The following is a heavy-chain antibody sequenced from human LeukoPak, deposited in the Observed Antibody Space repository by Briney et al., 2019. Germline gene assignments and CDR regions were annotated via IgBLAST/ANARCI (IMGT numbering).Heavy chain of an antibody. CDR1: GGSISSGDYY. CDR3: ARDYYDSSGYYFEY. J-gene: IGHJ4*02. Sequence: SETLSLSCVVSGGSISSGDYYWGCVRQPPGKGWEWLGYIYYSGSTYYNPSLKSRVTISVDTSKNQFSLKLSSVTAADTAVYYCARDYYDSSGYYFEYWGQGNLVTVSS. D-gene: IGHD3-22*01. V-gene: IGHV4-30-4*01. CDR2: IYYSGST.